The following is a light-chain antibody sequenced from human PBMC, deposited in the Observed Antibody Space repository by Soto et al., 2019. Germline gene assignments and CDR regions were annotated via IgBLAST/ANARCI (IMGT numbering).Light chain of an antibody. J-gene: IGKJ1*01. CDR3: QQYNNWPPWT. CDR1: QSVSSK. Sequence: DIVMTQSPATLSVSPGERATLSCRASQSVSSKLAWYQQKPGQAPRLLIYRASTLASGIPSRFSGSGSGTEFTLTISSLQSEDFAVYYCQQYNNWPPWTFGQGTKVDIK. V-gene: IGKV3-15*01. CDR2: RAS.